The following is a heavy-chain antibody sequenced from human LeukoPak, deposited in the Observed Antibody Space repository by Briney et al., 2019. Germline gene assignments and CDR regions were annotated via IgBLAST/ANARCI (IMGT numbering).Heavy chain of an antibody. D-gene: IGHD6-13*01. J-gene: IGHJ4*02. CDR1: GGTFNNYT. CDR3: TTQTRIAAAYY. V-gene: IGHV1-69*06. CDR2: IIPIFGTA. Sequence: GASVKVSCKASGGTFNNYTISWVRQAPGQGLEWMGGIIPIFGTANYAQKFQGRVTITADKSTSTVYMDLSSLRSEDTAVYYFTTQTRIAAAYYWGQGTLVTVSS.